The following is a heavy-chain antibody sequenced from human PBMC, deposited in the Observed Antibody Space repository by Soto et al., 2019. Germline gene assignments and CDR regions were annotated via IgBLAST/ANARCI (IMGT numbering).Heavy chain of an antibody. CDR1: GFPFSSYA. V-gene: IGHV3-23*01. CDR2: ISGSGGRT. J-gene: IGHJ3*02. D-gene: IGHD3-16*01. CDR3: AKGGYYSLFDI. Sequence: PGGSLRLSSVASGFPFSSYATSWVRQTPGKGLEWVSGISGSGGRTYYADSVKGRFTISRDNSNNTLSLQMHILRVEDMAVYFCAKGGYYSLFDIWGQGTMVTVSS.